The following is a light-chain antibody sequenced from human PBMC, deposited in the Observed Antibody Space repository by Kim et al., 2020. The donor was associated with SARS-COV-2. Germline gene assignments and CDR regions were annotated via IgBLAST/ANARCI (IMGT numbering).Light chain of an antibody. CDR2: GAS. V-gene: IGKV3-20*01. J-gene: IGKJ5*01. CDR1: QSVNNNY. CDR3: QQYGSSPPIT. Sequence: PGKRATRSCRASQSVNNNYLAWYQQKPGQAPRLLIYGASSRATGIPDRFSGSGSGTDFTLTISRLEPEDFAVYYCQQYGSSPPITFGQGTRLEIK.